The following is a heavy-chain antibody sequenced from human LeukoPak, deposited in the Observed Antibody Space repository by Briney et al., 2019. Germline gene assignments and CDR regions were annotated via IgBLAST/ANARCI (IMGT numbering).Heavy chain of an antibody. J-gene: IGHJ4*02. CDR3: AKDTDSRPGYSSGYYDY. CDR2: ISGDGGDR. D-gene: IGHD6-19*01. V-gene: IGHV3-43*02. CDR1: GSTFNEYS. Sequence: GRSLRLSCAASGSTFNEYSMHWGRQAPRKSLEWVSLISGDGGDRKYADSVKGRFTISRDNSKHSLYLQMNSLRIDDFALYYCAKDTDSRPGYSSGYYDYWGRGTLVTVSS.